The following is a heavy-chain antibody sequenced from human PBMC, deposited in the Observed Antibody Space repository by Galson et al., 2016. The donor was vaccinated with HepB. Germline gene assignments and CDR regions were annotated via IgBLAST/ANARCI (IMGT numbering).Heavy chain of an antibody. D-gene: IGHD6-19*01. CDR2: INAGSGHT. Sequence: SVKVSCKASGYTFTYHSMHWVRQAPGQRLEWMGWINAGSGHTKYSQKFQGRVTITRDTSANTAYMVLSSLRSEDTTVYYCARDRGVPGSPHDNWGQGTLVTVSS. J-gene: IGHJ4*02. V-gene: IGHV1-3*01. CDR3: ARDRGVPGSPHDN. CDR1: GYTFTYHS.